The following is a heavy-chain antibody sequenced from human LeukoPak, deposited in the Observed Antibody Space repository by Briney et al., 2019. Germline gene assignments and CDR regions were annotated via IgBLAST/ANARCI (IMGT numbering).Heavy chain of an antibody. J-gene: IGHJ4*02. CDR3: ARDVYGGPDY. Sequence: PGRSLRLSCAASGFTFSSYGMHWVRQAPGKGLEWVAIIWFDGSNKYYADSVKGRFTISRDNSKNTLYLQMNRLRAEDTAVYYCARDVYGGPDYWGQGILVTVSS. V-gene: IGHV3-33*08. CDR2: IWFDGSNK. D-gene: IGHD4-23*01. CDR1: GFTFSSYG.